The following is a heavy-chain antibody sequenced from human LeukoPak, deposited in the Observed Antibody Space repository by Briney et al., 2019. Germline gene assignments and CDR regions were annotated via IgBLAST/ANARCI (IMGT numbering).Heavy chain of an antibody. CDR3: ARPPQLERRGGISHDY. J-gene: IGHJ4*02. D-gene: IGHD1-1*01. CDR1: GGSFSGYY. V-gene: IGHV4-34*01. CDR2: INHSGST. Sequence: SETLSLTCAVYGGSFSGYYWSWIRQPPGKGLEWIGEINHSGSTNYNPSLKSRVTISVDTSKNQSSLKLSSVTAADTAVYYCARPPQLERRGGISHDYWGQGTLVTVSS.